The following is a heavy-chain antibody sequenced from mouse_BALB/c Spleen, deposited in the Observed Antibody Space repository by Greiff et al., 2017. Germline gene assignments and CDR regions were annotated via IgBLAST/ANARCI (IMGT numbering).Heavy chain of an antibody. CDR3: AVRRYAMDY. CDR2: INSNGGST. V-gene: IGHV5-6-3*01. CDR1: GFTFSSYG. D-gene: IGHD2-14*01. Sequence: EVKLVESGGGLVQPGGSLKLSCAASGFTFSSYGMSWVRQTPDKRLELVATINSNGGSTYYPDSVKGRFTISRDNAKNTLYLQMSSLKSEDTAMYYCAVRRYAMDYWGQGTSVTVSS. J-gene: IGHJ4*01.